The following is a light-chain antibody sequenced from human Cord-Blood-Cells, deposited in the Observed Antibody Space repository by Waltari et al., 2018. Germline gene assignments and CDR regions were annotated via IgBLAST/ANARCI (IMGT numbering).Light chain of an antibody. CDR2: KDS. CDR3: QSADSSGTYV. J-gene: IGLJ1*01. Sequence: SYELTQPPSVSVSPGQTARITCSGDALPKQQASWYQPKPGQAPVLVIYKDSERPSGIPERFSGSSSGTTVTLTISGVQAEDEADYYCQSADSSGTYVFGTGTKVTVL. CDR1: ALPKQQ. V-gene: IGLV3-25*03.